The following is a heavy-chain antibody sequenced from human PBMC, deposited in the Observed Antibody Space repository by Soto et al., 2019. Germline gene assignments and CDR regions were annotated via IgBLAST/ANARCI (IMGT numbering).Heavy chain of an antibody. CDR1: GFTFSSYG. CDR3: ARDRGIVVVPASYYGMDV. D-gene: IGHD2-2*01. J-gene: IGHJ6*02. V-gene: IGHV3-33*01. CDR2: IWYDGSNK. Sequence: PGGSLRLSCAASGFTFSSYGMHWVRQAPGKGLEWVAVIWYDGSNKYYADSVKGRFTISRDNSKNTLYLQMNSLRAEDTAVYYCARDRGIVVVPASYYGMDVWGQGTTVTVSS.